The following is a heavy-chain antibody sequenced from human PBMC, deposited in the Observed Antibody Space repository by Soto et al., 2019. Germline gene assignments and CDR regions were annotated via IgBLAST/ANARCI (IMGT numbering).Heavy chain of an antibody. D-gene: IGHD2-15*01. CDR2: INHSGST. CDR3: ARAALIVVVVAAAGFDP. CDR1: GGSFSGYY. Sequence: QVQLQQWGAGLLKPSETLSLTCAVYGGSFSGYYWSWIRQPPGKGLEWTGEINHSGSTNYNPSLKSRVTISVDTSKNQFSLKLSSVTAADTAVYYCARAALIVVVVAAAGFDPWGQGTLVTVSS. V-gene: IGHV4-34*01. J-gene: IGHJ5*02.